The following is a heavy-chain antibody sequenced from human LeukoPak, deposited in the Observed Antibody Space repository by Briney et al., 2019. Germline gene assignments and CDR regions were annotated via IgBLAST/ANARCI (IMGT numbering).Heavy chain of an antibody. Sequence: SETLSLTCAVYGGSFSGYYWSWIRQPPGKGLEWIGEIDHSGSTNYNPSLKSRVTISVDTSKNQFSLKLSSVTAADTAVYYCASETYYDFWSGYGAFDIWGQGTMVTVSS. CDR1: GGSFSGYY. J-gene: IGHJ3*02. CDR2: IDHSGST. V-gene: IGHV4-34*01. D-gene: IGHD3-3*01. CDR3: ASETYYDFWSGYGAFDI.